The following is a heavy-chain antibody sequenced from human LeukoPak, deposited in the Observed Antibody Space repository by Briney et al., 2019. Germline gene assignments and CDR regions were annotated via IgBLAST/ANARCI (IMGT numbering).Heavy chain of an antibody. D-gene: IGHD5-24*01. J-gene: IGHJ4*02. CDR2: INSDGSST. CDR1: GFSFSSYW. Sequence: GGSLRLSCAASGFSFSSYWMHWVRHAPGKGLVWVSRINSDGSSTNYADSVKGRFTISRDNAKNTQYLQMNSLRAEDTAVYYCTRDRGDGYIYFDYWGQGTLVTVSS. CDR3: TRDRGDGYIYFDY. V-gene: IGHV3-74*01.